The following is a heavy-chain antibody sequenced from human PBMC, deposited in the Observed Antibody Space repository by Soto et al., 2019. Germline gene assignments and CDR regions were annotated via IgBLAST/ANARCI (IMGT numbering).Heavy chain of an antibody. Sequence: SETLSLTCSVSGYSITSGYFWGWIRQSPGKPMEWLGSIYHNSNTQDNWSLKSRVGQSVDTDKNQFSLRLSSVTAADTAIYYCVRDDWWGDDCRRFFDHWGQGILVTVSS. V-gene: IGHV4-38-2*02. CDR2: IYHNSNT. CDR3: VRDDWWGDDCRRFFDH. J-gene: IGHJ4*02. D-gene: IGHD2-21*02. CDR1: GYSITSGYF.